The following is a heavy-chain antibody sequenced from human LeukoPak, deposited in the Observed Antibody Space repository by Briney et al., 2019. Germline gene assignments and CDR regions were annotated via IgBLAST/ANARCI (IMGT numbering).Heavy chain of an antibody. CDR1: GFTFSSYG. CDR2: ISYDGSNK. V-gene: IGHV3-30*18. D-gene: IGHD5-12*01. J-gene: IGHJ4*02. Sequence: GGSLRLSCAASGFTFSSYGMHWVRQAPGKGLEWVAVISYDGSNKYYADSVKGRFTISRDNSKNTLYLQMNSPRAEDTAVYYCAKDQVSSGYDSPFDYWGQGTLVTVSS. CDR3: AKDQVSSGYDSPFDY.